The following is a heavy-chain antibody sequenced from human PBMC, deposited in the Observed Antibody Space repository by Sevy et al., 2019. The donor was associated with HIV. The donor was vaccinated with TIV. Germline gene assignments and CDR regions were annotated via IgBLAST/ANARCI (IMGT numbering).Heavy chain of an antibody. V-gene: IGHV3-21*01. CDR1: GFTFSSYS. J-gene: IGHJ6*02. D-gene: IGHD1-26*01. Sequence: GGSLRLSCAASGFTFSSYSMNWVRQAPGKGLEWVSSISSSSSYIYYADSVKGRFTISRDNAKNSLYLQMNSLRAEDTAVYYCARDHGSYYYYYGMDVWGQGTTVTVSS. CDR3: ARDHGSYYYYYGMDV. CDR2: ISSSSSYI.